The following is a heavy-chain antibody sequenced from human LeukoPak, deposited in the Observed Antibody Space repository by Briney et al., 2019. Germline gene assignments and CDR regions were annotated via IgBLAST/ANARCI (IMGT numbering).Heavy chain of an antibody. CDR1: GYTFTSYG. CDR2: ISAYNGNT. V-gene: IGHV1-18*01. CDR3: AREEEPIYCSSTSCAPDY. J-gene: IGHJ4*02. Sequence: GASVKXSCKASGYTFTSYGISWVRQGPGQGLEWMGWISAYNGNTNYAQKLQGRVTMTTDTSTSTAYMELRSLRSDDTAVYYCAREEEPIYCSSTSCAPDYWGQGTLVTVSS. D-gene: IGHD2-2*01.